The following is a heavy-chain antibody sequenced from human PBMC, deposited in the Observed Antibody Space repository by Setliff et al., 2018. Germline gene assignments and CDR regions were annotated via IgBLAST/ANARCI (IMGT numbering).Heavy chain of an antibody. CDR1: GYTFTSYW. CDR2: IYPGDSET. D-gene: IGHD6-13*01. CDR3: ARHRGRAAAGTCFDI. Sequence: GESLKISCKGSGYTFTSYWIGWVRQMPGKGLEWMGIIYPGDSETKYGPSFQGQVTISADKSVSTAYLQWSSLKASDTAIYYCARHRGRAAAGTCFDIWGQGTLVTVSS. J-gene: IGHJ4*02. V-gene: IGHV5-51*01.